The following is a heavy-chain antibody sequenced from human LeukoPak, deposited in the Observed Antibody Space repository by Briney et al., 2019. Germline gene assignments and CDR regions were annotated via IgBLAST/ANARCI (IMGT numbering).Heavy chain of an antibody. Sequence: ASVKVSCKVSGYTLTELSIHWVRQAPGKGLEWMGGVDHEDGETIYAQRFQGRVTMTRNTSTSTVYMELSSLRSEDTAVYYCARIRDGYNDAYDIWGQGTMVTVPS. D-gene: IGHD5-24*01. J-gene: IGHJ3*02. CDR3: ARIRDGYNDAYDI. V-gene: IGHV1-24*01. CDR1: GYTLTELS. CDR2: VDHEDGET.